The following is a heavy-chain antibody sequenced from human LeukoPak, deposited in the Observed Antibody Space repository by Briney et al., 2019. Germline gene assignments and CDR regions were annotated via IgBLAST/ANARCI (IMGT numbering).Heavy chain of an antibody. D-gene: IGHD3-22*01. Sequence: ASVKVSCKASGYTFTSYCMHWVRQAPGQGLEWMGIINPSGGSTSYAQKFQGRVTMTTDTSTSTAYMELRSLRSDDTAVYYCARGTHWDYYDSSGYYGYWGQGTLVTVSS. V-gene: IGHV1-46*01. J-gene: IGHJ4*02. CDR3: ARGTHWDYYDSSGYYGY. CDR1: GYTFTSYC. CDR2: INPSGGST.